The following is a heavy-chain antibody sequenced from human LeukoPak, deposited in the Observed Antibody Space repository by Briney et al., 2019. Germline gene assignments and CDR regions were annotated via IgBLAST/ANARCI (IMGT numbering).Heavy chain of an antibody. D-gene: IGHD2-2*01. CDR3: ARGPLYCSSTSCFPAAFDY. CDR2: INHSGST. V-gene: IGHV4-34*01. Sequence: SETLSLTCAVYGGSFSGYYWSWIRQPPGKGLEWIGEINHSGSTNYNPSLKSRVTTSVDTSKNQFSLKLSSVTAADTAVYYCARGPLYCSSTSCFPAAFDYWGQGTLVTVSS. CDR1: GGSFSGYY. J-gene: IGHJ4*02.